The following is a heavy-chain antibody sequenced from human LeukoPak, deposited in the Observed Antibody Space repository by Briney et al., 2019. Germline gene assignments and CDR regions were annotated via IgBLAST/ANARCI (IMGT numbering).Heavy chain of an antibody. D-gene: IGHD4-11*01. Sequence: PGGSLRLSCEASGFTFDDYGMSWVRHAPGKGLEWVSGINWNGNSRGNADSVKGRFTISRDNAKNSLYLQMNSLRAEDTALYYCARDSPMTTVTWFWGMGGDTYYYYMDVWGKGTTVTVSS. J-gene: IGHJ6*03. V-gene: IGHV3-20*04. CDR1: GFTFDDYG. CDR3: ARDSPMTTVTWFWGMGGDTYYYYMDV. CDR2: INWNGNSR.